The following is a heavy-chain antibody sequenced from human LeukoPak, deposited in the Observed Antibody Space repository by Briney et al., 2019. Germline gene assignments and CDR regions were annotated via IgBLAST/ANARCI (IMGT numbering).Heavy chain of an antibody. J-gene: IGHJ5*02. Sequence: PGGSLRLSCAASGFTFSDYGMHWVRQAPGKGLDWVAFIPYDGSNKFYADSVKGRFTISRDNSKNTLYLQMNSLRAEDTAVYYCARDRGYDSSGYYYVFFNWFDPWGQGTLVTVSS. D-gene: IGHD3-22*01. V-gene: IGHV3-30*02. CDR1: GFTFSDYG. CDR2: IPYDGSNK. CDR3: ARDRGYDSSGYYYVFFNWFDP.